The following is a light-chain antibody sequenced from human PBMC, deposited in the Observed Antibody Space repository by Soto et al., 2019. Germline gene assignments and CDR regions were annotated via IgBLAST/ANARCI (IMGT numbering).Light chain of an antibody. CDR2: KAS. Sequence: DIQMTQSPSTLSASVGDRVTITCRASQSISSWLAWYQQKPGKAPKLLIYKASSLGSGVPSRFSGSGSGTEFTLTISSLQPDDFATYYCQQYNSWYTFGQGTKVDIK. CDR1: QSISSW. J-gene: IGKJ2*01. V-gene: IGKV1-5*03. CDR3: QQYNSWYT.